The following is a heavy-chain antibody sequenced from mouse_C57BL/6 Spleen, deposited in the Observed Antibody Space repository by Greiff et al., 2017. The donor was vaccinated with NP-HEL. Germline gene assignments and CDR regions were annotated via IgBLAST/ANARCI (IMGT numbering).Heavy chain of an antibody. V-gene: IGHV1-50*01. CDR3: ARSLITTVVVPDY. J-gene: IGHJ2*01. CDR1: GYTFTSYW. CDR2: IDPSDSYT. D-gene: IGHD1-1*01. Sequence: VQLQQPGAELVKPGASVRLSCKASGYTFTSYWMQWVKQRPGQGLEWIGEIDPSDSYTNYTQKFKGKATLTVDTSSSTAYMQLSSLTSEDSAVYYCARSLITTVVVPDYWGQGTTLTVSS.